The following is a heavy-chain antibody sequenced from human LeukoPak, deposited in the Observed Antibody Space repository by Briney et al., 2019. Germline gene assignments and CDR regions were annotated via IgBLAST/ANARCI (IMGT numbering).Heavy chain of an antibody. Sequence: PGGSLRLSCAASGFTFSSYAMHWVRQAPGKGLEWVAVISYDGSNKYYADSVKGRFTISRDNSKNTLYLQMNSLRAEDTAVYYCAKDLVPYCGGDCSPGDYWGQGTLVTVSS. J-gene: IGHJ4*02. CDR3: AKDLVPYCGGDCSPGDY. CDR1: GFTFSSYA. D-gene: IGHD2-21*02. V-gene: IGHV3-30-3*01. CDR2: ISYDGSNK.